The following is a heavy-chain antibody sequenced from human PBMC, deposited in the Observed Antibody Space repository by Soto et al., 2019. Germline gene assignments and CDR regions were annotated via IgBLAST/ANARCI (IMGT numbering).Heavy chain of an antibody. CDR1: GFRFDTFW. Sequence: EVQLVESGGGLVQPGGSLRLSCAASGFRFDTFWMQWLRKVPGKGLEWVANIKHDGSEKYYLDSVKGRFTVSRDNAKNSLFLEMNSLRGDDTAVYYCARDDGDRSTDYWGQGTLVTVSS. D-gene: IGHD3-16*02. V-gene: IGHV3-7*01. CDR3: ARDDGDRSTDY. CDR2: IKHDGSEK. J-gene: IGHJ4*02.